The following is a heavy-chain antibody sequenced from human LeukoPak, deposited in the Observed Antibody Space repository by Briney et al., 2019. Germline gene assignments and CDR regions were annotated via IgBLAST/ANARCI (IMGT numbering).Heavy chain of an antibody. J-gene: IGHJ4*02. CDR3: AKGSAAGRPYYFDY. D-gene: IGHD6-6*01. Sequence: QPGGSLRLSCAASGFTFSTYAMSWVRQPPGKGLEWVSGISDSGGSTYYAGSVKGRFTISRDNSKNTLHLQMNSLRAEDTAVYYCAKGSAAGRPYYFDYWGQGTLVTVSS. CDR1: GFTFSTYA. V-gene: IGHV3-23*01. CDR2: ISDSGGST.